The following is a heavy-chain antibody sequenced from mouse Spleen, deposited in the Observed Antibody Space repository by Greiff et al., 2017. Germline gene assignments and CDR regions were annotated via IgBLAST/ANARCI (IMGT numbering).Heavy chain of an antibody. CDR2: INYDGSST. D-gene: IGHD2-1*01. Sequence: EVKLVESEGGLVQPGSSMKLSCTASGFTFSDYYMAWVRQVPEKGLEWVANINYDGSSTYYLDSLKSRFIISRDNAKNILYLQMSSLKSEDTATYYCARDGGNYPMDYWGQGTSVTVSS. CDR3: ARDGGNYPMDY. J-gene: IGHJ4*01. CDR1: GFTFSDYY. V-gene: IGHV5-16*01.